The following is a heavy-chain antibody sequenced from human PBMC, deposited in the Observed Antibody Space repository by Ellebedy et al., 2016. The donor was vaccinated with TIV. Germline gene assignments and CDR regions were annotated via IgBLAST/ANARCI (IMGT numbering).Heavy chain of an antibody. CDR1: GFTFSSYS. Sequence: PGGSLRLSCAASGFTFSSYSMNWVRQAPGKGLEWVSSISSSSSYLYYAASVKGRFTVSRDNPKNTLYLQMNSLRAEDTAVYYCGKDRAVTPYLLAFDIWGQGTMVTVSS. CDR3: GKDRAVTPYLLAFDI. D-gene: IGHD3-10*01. J-gene: IGHJ3*02. CDR2: ISSSSSYL. V-gene: IGHV3-21*04.